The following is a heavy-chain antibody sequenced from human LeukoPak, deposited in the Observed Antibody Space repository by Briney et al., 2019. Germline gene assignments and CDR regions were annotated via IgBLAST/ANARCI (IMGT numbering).Heavy chain of an antibody. CDR1: GFTLSNYD. J-gene: IGHJ4*02. V-gene: IGHV3-23*01. CDR2: IGSGGYT. CDR3: AKKLPGASYYFDF. D-gene: IGHD7-27*01. Sequence: GGSLRLSCIASGFTLSNYDMTWVCQTPGKGLEYVSSIGSGGYTFYAGSVKGRFSISRDISQNTVYLQMNSLRAEDTAMYFCAKKLPGASYYFDFWGQGTLVTVSS.